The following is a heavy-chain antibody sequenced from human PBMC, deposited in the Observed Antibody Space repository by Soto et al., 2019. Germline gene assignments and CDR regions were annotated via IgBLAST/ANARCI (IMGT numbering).Heavy chain of an antibody. V-gene: IGHV1-3*01. CDR1: GYTFTSYA. D-gene: IGHD2-15*01. CDR3: ARTLRYCSGGSCYSGYYYMDV. CDR2: INAGNGNT. J-gene: IGHJ6*03. Sequence: ASVKVSCKASGYTFTSYAMHWVRQAPGQRLEWMGWINAGNGNTKYSQKFQGRVTITRDTSASTAYMELSSLRSEDTAVYYCARTLRYCSGGSCYSGYYYMDVWGKGTTVTVSS.